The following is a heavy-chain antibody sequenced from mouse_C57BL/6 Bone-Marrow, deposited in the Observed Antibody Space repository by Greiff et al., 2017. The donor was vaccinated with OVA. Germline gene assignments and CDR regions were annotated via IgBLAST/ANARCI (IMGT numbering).Heavy chain of an antibody. V-gene: IGHV5-9-1*02. CDR2: ISSGGDYI. J-gene: IGHJ4*01. CDR1: GFTFSSYA. Sequence: EVMLVESGEGLVKPGGSLKLSCAASGFTFSSYAMSWVRQTPEKRLEWVAYISSGGDYIYYADTVKGRFTISSDNARNTLYLQMISLKSEDTAMYYCTRFITTVVAYYAMDYWGQGTSVTVSS. D-gene: IGHD1-1*01. CDR3: TRFITTVVAYYAMDY.